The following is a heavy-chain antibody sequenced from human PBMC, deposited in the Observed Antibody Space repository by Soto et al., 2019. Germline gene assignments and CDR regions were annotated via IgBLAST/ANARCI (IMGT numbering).Heavy chain of an antibody. CDR1: GFTFSSYS. CDR3: ARGYTVPSYNWFDP. J-gene: IGHJ5*02. D-gene: IGHD4-4*01. CDR2: ISSSSSTI. V-gene: IGHV3-48*02. Sequence: GGSLRLSCAASGFTFSSYSMNWVRQAPGKGLEWVSYISSSSSTIYYADSVKGRFTISRDNAKNSLYLQMNSLRDEDTAVYYCARGYTVPSYNWFDPWGQATLVTVS.